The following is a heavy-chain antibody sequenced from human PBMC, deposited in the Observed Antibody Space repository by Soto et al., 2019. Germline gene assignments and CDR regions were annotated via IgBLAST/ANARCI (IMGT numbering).Heavy chain of an antibody. V-gene: IGHV3-7*01. CDR3: ARDGLSSAARYYYYYGMDV. CDR2: IKQDGSEK. CDR1: GFTFSSYW. Sequence: GGSLRLSCAASGFTFSSYWMSWVRQAPGKGLEWVANIKQDGSEKYYVDSVKGRFTISRDNAKNSLYLQMNSLRAEDTAVYYCARDGLSSAARYYYYYGMDVWDQGTTVTVSS. J-gene: IGHJ6*02. D-gene: IGHD6-6*01.